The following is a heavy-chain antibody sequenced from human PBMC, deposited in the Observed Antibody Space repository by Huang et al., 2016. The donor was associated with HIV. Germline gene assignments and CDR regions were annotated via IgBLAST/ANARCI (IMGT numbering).Heavy chain of an antibody. CDR1: GFSLDSYN. V-gene: IGHV3-21*01. J-gene: IGHJ4*02. D-gene: IGHD6-13*01. CDR2: ISPSSIFI. CDR3: ARDRGQQLSPFDS. Sequence: EVQLVASGGGLVKPGGSLRLSCAASGFSLDSYNLYWVRQTPGKWRELVSSISPSSIFIDYAAAVKGRFSISRDNAKNSLYLQMNNLRGEDTAVYYCARDRGQQLSPFDSWGQGTLVTVSS.